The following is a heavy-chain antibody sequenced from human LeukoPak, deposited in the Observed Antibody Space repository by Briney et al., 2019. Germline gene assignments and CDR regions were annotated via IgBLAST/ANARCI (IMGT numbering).Heavy chain of an antibody. CDR2: IYYSGST. D-gene: IGHD5-18*01. Sequence: NPSETLSLTCTVSGGSISSYYWSWIRQPPGKGLEWIGYIYYSGSTNYNPSLKSRVTISVDTSKNQFSLKLSSVTAADTAVYYCARLPRLQLWLFDYWGQGTLVTVSS. CDR3: ARLPRLQLWLFDY. V-gene: IGHV4-59*08. CDR1: GGSISSYY. J-gene: IGHJ4*02.